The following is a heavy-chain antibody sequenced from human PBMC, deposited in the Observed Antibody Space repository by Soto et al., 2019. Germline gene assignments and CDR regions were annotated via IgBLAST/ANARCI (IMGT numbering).Heavy chain of an antibody. CDR1: GYTFTSYD. CDR3: VRVEEQLVDWYFDL. V-gene: IGHV1-8*01. J-gene: IGHJ2*01. Sequence: QVQLVQSGAEVKKPGASVKVSCKASGYTFTSYDINWVRQATGQGLEWMGWMNPNSGNTGYAQKFKGRVTMTRNTSISTAYMELSSLRSEDTAVYYCVRVEEQLVDWYFDLWGRGTLVTVSS. D-gene: IGHD6-6*01. CDR2: MNPNSGNT.